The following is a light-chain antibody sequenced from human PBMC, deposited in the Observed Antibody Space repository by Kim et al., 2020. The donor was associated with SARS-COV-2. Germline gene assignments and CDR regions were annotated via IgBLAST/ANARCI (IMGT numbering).Light chain of an antibody. CDR3: QQREDWPLT. J-gene: IGKJ4*01. Sequence: LAPEERAPLACRASQSFSTSVAWFQHNPGQAPRLLIHDASYRATGIPARFSGSGSGTDFTLTITGRQAEDFAVYYCQQREDWPLTFGGGTKVDIK. CDR2: DAS. V-gene: IGKV3-11*01. CDR1: QSFSTS.